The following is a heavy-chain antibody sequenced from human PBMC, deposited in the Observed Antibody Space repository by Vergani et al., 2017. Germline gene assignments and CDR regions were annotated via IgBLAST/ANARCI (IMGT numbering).Heavy chain of an antibody. D-gene: IGHD3-22*01. CDR3: ARGGGQARSGYEFDY. CDR1: GGSISSYY. J-gene: IGHJ4*02. Sequence: QVQLQESGPGLVKPSETLSLTCTVSGGSISSYYWSWIRQPPGKGLEWIGYIYYSGSTNYNPSLKSRVTISVDTSKNQFSLKLSSVTAADTAVYYCARGGGQARSGYEFDYWGQGTLVTVSS. CDR2: IYYSGST. V-gene: IGHV4-59*01.